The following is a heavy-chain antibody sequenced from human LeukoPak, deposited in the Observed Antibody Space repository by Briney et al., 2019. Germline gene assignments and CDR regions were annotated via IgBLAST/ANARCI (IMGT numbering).Heavy chain of an antibody. J-gene: IGHJ4*02. CDR3: EGSAGY. V-gene: IGHV3-48*03. Sequence: SGGSLRLSCAVSGFPFSFFEINWVRQAPGKGLEWVSNIGSSGRTRYYADSVKGRFTISRDNAKSSLFLQMNSLRAEDTAVYYCEGSAGYWGQGTLVTVSS. CDR2: IGSSGRTR. CDR1: GFPFSFFE.